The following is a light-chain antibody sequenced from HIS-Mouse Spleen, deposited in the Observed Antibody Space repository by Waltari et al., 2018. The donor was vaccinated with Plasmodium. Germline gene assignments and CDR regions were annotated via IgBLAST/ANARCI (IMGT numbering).Light chain of an antibody. CDR3: QQSYSTWT. J-gene: IGKJ1*01. V-gene: IGKV1-39*01. CDR1: QSISSD. CDR2: AAS. Sequence: DIQMTQSPSSLSASVGDRVTITCRASQSISSDLNWYQQKPGKAPKLRIYAASSLQSGVPSRVSGSGSGTDITLSISSLQPEDFATYYCQQSYSTWTFGQGTKVEIK.